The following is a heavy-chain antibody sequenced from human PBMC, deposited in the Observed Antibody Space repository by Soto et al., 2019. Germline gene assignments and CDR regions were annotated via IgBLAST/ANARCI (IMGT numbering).Heavy chain of an antibody. D-gene: IGHD2-2*01. J-gene: IGHJ4*02. CDR2: IRSKANSYAT. V-gene: IGHV3-73*01. CDR3: TRLHTYACDY. Sequence: EVQLVESGGGLVQPGGSLKLSCAASGFTFSGSAMHWVRQASGKGLEWVSRIRSKANSYATAYAASVKGRFTISRDDSKNTAYLQMNSLKTEDTAVYYCTRLHTYACDYWGQGTLVTVSS. CDR1: GFTFSGSA.